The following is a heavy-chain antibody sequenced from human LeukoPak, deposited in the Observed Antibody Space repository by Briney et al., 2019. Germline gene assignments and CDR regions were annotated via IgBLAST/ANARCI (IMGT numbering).Heavy chain of an antibody. J-gene: IGHJ4*02. D-gene: IGHD1-26*01. CDR2: IYPGGSET. CDR1: GYRFTNYW. V-gene: IGHV5-51*01. Sequence: GESLKISCKGSGYRFTNYWIGWVRQMPGKGLEWMGIIYPGGSETRYSPSFQGQVTISADKSISTAYLQWSSLKASDTAMYYCARRRDLYSGSYYPFDYWGQGTLVTVPS. CDR3: ARRRDLYSGSYYPFDY.